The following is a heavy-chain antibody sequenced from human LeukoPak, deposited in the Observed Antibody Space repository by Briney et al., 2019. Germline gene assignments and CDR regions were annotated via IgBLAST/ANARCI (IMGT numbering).Heavy chain of an antibody. Sequence: SETLSLTCAVYGGSSRGYYWNWLRIRQSPGKGLEWIGEINHSGSTNYNPSLKSRVTISVDTSKNQFSLKLSSVTAADTAVYYCARGGVVSPLHSSSSHPTRTVDYWGQGTLVTVSS. CDR2: INHSGST. D-gene: IGHD6-6*01. CDR3: ARGGVVSPLHSSSSHPTRTVDY. J-gene: IGHJ4*02. V-gene: IGHV4-34*01. CDR1: GGSSRGYY.